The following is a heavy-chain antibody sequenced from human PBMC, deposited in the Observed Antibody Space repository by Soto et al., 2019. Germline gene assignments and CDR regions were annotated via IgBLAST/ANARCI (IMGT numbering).Heavy chain of an antibody. CDR1: GGSFSTYA. Sequence: QVQLVQSGAEVKKPGSSVKVSCKASGGSFSTYAISWLRQAPGQGLEWMGGIIPIFGTPNYAQRFQGRVTITADESTSTAYMGLSRLRSEDTAVYYCARDRDDYGSGNYYNRIDFWGQGTLVTVSS. CDR3: ARDRDDYGSGNYYNRIDF. J-gene: IGHJ4*02. CDR2: IIPIFGTP. D-gene: IGHD3-10*01. V-gene: IGHV1-69*01.